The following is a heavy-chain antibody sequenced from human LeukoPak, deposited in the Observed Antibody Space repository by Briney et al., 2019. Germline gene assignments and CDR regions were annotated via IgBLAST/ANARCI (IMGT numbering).Heavy chain of an antibody. J-gene: IGHJ4*02. D-gene: IGHD2-2*02. Sequence: SETLSLTCTVSGGSISSYYCSWIRQPPGKGLEWIGYIYYSGSTNYNPSLKSRVTISVDTSKNQFSLKLSSVTAADTAVYYCAATPRDIVVVPAAIGYWGQGTLVTVSS. CDR2: IYYSGST. V-gene: IGHV4-59*08. CDR1: GGSISSYY. CDR3: AATPRDIVVVPAAIGY.